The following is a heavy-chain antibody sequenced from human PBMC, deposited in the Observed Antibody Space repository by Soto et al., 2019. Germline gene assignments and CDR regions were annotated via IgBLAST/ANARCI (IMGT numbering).Heavy chain of an antibody. CDR3: ARGRSSSWTSGWFDP. Sequence: ASETLSLTCAVYGGSFSGYYWSWIRQPPGKGLEWIGEINHSGSTNYNPSLKSRVTISVDTSKNQFSLKLSSVTAADTAVYYCARGRSSSWTSGWFDPWGQGTLVTVSS. V-gene: IGHV4-34*01. D-gene: IGHD6-13*01. CDR2: INHSGST. CDR1: GGSFSGYY. J-gene: IGHJ5*02.